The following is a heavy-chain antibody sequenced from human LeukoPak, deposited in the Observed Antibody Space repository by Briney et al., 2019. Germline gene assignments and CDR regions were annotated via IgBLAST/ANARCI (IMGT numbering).Heavy chain of an antibody. CDR1: GYTFTGYY. CDR3: ASSPGDDIAARDY. D-gene: IGHD6-6*01. J-gene: IGHJ4*02. CDR2: INPNSGGT. V-gene: IGHV1-2*02. Sequence: ASVKVSCKASGYTFTGYYMHWVRQAPGQGLEWMGWINPNSGGTNYAQKFQGRVTMTRDTSISTAYMELSRLRSDDTAVYCCASSPGDDIAARDYWGQGTLVTVSS.